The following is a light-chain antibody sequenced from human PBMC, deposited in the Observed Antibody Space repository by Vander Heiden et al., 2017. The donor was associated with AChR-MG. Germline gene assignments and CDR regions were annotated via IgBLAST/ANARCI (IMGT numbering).Light chain of an antibody. CDR3: GTWDSSLSAYVV. CDR2: DNN. V-gene: IGLV1-51*01. J-gene: IGLJ2*01. Sequence: HSVLTQPPSVSAAPGQKVTLPSSGSSSNIGNNYVSWYQQLPGTAPKLLIYDNNKRPSGIPDRFSGSKSGTSATLGITGLQTGDEADYYCGTWDSSLSAYVVFGGGTKLTVL. CDR1: SSNIGNNY.